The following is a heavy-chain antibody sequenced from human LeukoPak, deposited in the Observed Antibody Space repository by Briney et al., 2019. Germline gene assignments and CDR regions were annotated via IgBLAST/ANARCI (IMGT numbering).Heavy chain of an antibody. CDR3: ARPHCSSTSCYWFYDY. CDR1: GYSFTCYW. Sequence: GESLKISCKGSGYSFTCYWIGWVRQMPGKGLEWMGIIYPGDSDTRYSPSFQGQVTISADKSISTAYLQWSSLKASDTAMYYCARPHCSSTSCYWFYDYWGQGTLVTASS. CDR2: IYPGDSDT. J-gene: IGHJ4*02. V-gene: IGHV5-51*01. D-gene: IGHD2-2*01.